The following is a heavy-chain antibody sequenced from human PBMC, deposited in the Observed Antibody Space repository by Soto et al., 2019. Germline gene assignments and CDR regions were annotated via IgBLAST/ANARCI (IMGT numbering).Heavy chain of an antibody. D-gene: IGHD2-2*01. CDR3: AKGIVVVPAAYYYGMDV. V-gene: IGHV3-23*01. CDR2: ISGSGGST. J-gene: IGHJ6*02. CDR1: GFTFSSYA. Sequence: GGSLRLSCVASGFTFSSYAVSWVRQAPGKGLEWVSAISGSGGSTYYADSVKGRFTISRDNSKNTLYLQMNSLRAEDTAVYYCAKGIVVVPAAYYYGMDVWGQGTTVTVSS.